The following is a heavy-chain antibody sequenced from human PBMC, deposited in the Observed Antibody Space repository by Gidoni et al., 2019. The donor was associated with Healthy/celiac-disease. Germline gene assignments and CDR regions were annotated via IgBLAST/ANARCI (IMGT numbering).Heavy chain of an antibody. D-gene: IGHD1-26*01. CDR1: GFTFSSYS. CDR2: ISSSSSYI. Sequence: EVQLVESGGGLVKPGGSLRLSCAASGFTFSSYSMNWVRQAPGKGLEWVSSISSSSSYIYYADSVKGRFTISRDNAKNSLYLQMKSLRAEDTAVYYCARGGRGGFDPWGQGTLVTVSS. J-gene: IGHJ5*02. V-gene: IGHV3-21*01. CDR3: ARGGRGGFDP.